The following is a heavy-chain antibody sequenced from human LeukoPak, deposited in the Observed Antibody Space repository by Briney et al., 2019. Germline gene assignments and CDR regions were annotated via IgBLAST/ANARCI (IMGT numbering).Heavy chain of an antibody. CDR3: ARDPGSSAWFDP. J-gene: IGHJ5*02. CDR1: GGSINNYY. CDR2: IHYSGST. V-gene: IGHV4-59*01. Sequence: SETLSLTCSVSGGSINNYYWSWIRQPPGQGLEWIGFIHYSGSTNYNPSLKSRVTISVDTSKNQFSLKLSSVTAADTAVYYCARDPGSSAWFDPWGQGTLVTVSS. D-gene: IGHD2-2*01.